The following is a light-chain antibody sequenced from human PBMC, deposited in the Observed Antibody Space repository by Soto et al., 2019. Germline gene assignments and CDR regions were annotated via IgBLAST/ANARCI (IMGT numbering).Light chain of an antibody. CDR3: CSYAGTYTWV. J-gene: IGLJ3*02. CDR2: GNN. V-gene: IGLV1-40*01. Sequence: QSVLTQPPSASGTPGQRVTIPCTGTSSNIGAGFDVHWYQHLPGTAPKLLIYGNNHRPSGVPNRFSGSKSGNTASLTISGLQTEDEADYYCCSYAGTYTWVFGGGTQLTVL. CDR1: SSNIGAGFD.